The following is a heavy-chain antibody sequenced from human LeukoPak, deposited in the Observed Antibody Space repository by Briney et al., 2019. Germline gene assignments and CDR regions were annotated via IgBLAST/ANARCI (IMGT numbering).Heavy chain of an antibody. CDR1: GGSISSYY. CDR3: ARVPTVTPFDY. V-gene: IGHV4-59*07. CDR2: IYYSGST. D-gene: IGHD4-11*01. Sequence: SDTLSLTCTVSGGSISSYYWSWIRQPPGKGLEWIGYIYYSGSTNYNPSLKSRVTISVDTSKNQFSLKLSSVTAADTAVYYCARVPTVTPFDYWGQGTLVTVSS. J-gene: IGHJ4*02.